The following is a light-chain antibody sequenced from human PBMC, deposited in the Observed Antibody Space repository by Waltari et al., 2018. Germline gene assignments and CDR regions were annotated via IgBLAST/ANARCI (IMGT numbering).Light chain of an antibody. V-gene: IGKV2-28*01. Sequence: DIVMTQSPLSLPVTPGEPASISCRSSQSLLHSNGYNYLDWYLQKPGQSPTLLIYLGSNRASGGPDRFSGSGSGTDFTLKISRVEAEDVGFYYCMQALQTPYTFGQGTKLEIK. CDR3: MQALQTPYT. J-gene: IGKJ2*01. CDR1: QSLLHSNGYNY. CDR2: LGS.